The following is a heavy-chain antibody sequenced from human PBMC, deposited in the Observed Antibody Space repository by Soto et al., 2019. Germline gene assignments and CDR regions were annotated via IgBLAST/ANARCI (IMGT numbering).Heavy chain of an antibody. Sequence: GASVKVSCKASGYTFTNYFMHWVRQAPGQGLEWMGIINPDGGTTNYAQKFQGRLTMATDTSTSTVYMEMSSLRSEDTAEYYCEGEGLRIVAWTLVYGGKGTLVTVSS. CDR3: EGEGLRIVAWTLVY. V-gene: IGHV1-46*01. J-gene: IGHJ4*02. D-gene: IGHD5-12*01. CDR2: INPDGGTT. CDR1: GYTFTNYF.